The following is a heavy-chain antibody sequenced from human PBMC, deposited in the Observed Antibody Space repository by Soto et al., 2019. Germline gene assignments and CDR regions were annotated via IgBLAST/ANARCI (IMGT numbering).Heavy chain of an antibody. J-gene: IGHJ3*02. CDR2: ISGSST. Sequence: PGGSLRLSCAASGFTFSSNAMSWVRQAPGKGLEWVSGISGSSTYYADSVKGRFTISRDDSKNTLYMQMNSLRADDTAVYYCAKDDTRGRGYAALDIWGQGTVVTVSS. CDR3: AKDDTRGRGYAALDI. CDR1: GFTFSSNA. D-gene: IGHD2-2*01. V-gene: IGHV3-23*01.